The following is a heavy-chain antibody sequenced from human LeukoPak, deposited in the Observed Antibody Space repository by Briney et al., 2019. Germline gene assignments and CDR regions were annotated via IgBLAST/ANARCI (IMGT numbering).Heavy chain of an antibody. CDR3: ASNYDILTGPFDP. CDR2: IYPGDSDS. Sequence: GESLKISCKGSGYSFTSYWIGWVRQMPGKGLEWMGIIYPGDSDSRYSPSFQGQVTISADKSISTAYLQWSSLKASDTAMYYCASNYDILTGPFDPWGQGTLVTVSS. V-gene: IGHV5-51*01. CDR1: GYSFTSYW. D-gene: IGHD3-9*01. J-gene: IGHJ5*02.